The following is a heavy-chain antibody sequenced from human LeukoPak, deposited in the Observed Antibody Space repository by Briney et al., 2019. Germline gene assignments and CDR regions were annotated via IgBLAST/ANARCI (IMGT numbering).Heavy chain of an antibody. CDR3: AKDKD. Sequence: ASVKVSCKASGYSFTAFYIRWVRQAPGQGLEWMGWINPDTGGPNYAQKFQGRVTMTRDTSISTVYLELSRLTSDDTAVYYCAKDKDWGQGTLVTVSS. J-gene: IGHJ4*02. CDR2: INPDTGGP. V-gene: IGHV1-2*02. CDR1: GYSFTAFY.